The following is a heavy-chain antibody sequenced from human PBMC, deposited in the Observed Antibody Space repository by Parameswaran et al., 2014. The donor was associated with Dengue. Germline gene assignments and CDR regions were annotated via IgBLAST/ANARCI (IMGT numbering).Heavy chain of an antibody. J-gene: IGHJ6*03. Sequence: VRQAPGKGLEWVSVIYSGGNTYYADSVKGRFTISRDNSKNTLYLQMNSLRAEDTAVYYCARDLKVPAASDYYYYYMDVWGKGTTVTVSS. D-gene: IGHD2-2*01. CDR2: IYSGGNT. V-gene: IGHV3-53*05. CDR3: ARDLKVPAASDYYYYYMDV.